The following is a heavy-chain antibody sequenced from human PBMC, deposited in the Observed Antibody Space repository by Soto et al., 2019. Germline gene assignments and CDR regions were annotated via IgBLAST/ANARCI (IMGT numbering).Heavy chain of an antibody. J-gene: IGHJ6*02. V-gene: IGHV3-15*07. D-gene: IGHD3-3*01. CDR2: IKSKNVGGTT. CDR3: TTDLTYYDFRSGYQKMSTTFSMDV. CDR1: GLSFTTAW. Sequence: GGSLRLSCSVTGLSFTTAWMNWVRQAPGKGLEWVGRIKSKNVGGTTDYAAPVKGRFTISRDDSKNTLYLQMNSLKTEDTAVYYCTTDLTYYDFRSGYQKMSTTFSMDVWGQGTTVTVSS.